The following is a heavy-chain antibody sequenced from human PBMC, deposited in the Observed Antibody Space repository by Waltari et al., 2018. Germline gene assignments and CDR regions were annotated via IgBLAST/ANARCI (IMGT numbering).Heavy chain of an antibody. Sequence: QLQLQESGPGLVKPPETLSLTCAVSGGSISSSYWSWIRQPPGKGLEWIGYIYGSGSTTNYNPSLKSRVTLSVDTSKNQFSLHLSSVTAADTAVYYCARQGSSWSGFDVWGPGVLVTVSS. D-gene: IGHD6-6*01. V-gene: IGHV4-59*08. CDR1: GGSISSSY. CDR2: IYGSGSTT. CDR3: ARQGSSWSGFDV. J-gene: IGHJ5*02.